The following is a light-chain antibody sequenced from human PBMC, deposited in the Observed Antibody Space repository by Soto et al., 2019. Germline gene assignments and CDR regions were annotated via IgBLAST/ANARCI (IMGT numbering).Light chain of an antibody. J-gene: IGKJ5*01. Sequence: EIVLTQSPGTLSLSPGERATLSCRASQSVSSSYLAWYQQKPGQAPRLLIYDASNRATGIPARFSGSGSGTEFSLTITSLQPEDFATYYCQQLFDSPITFGQGTRLEIK. CDR1: QSVSSSY. CDR2: DAS. CDR3: QQLFDSPIT. V-gene: IGKV3-20*01.